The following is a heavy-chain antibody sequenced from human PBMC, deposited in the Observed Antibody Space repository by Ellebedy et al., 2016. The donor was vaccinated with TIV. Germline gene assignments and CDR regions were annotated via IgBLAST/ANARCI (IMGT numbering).Heavy chain of an antibody. D-gene: IGHD2-21*02. V-gene: IGHV4-59*01. J-gene: IGHJ4*02. CDR1: GGSIGRYF. CDR2: VFSRGYT. CDR3: ARGYDNTGFYDCPYDH. Sequence: MPSETLSLTCSVSGGSIGRYFWTWIRQSPEKGLEWIGYVFSRGYTNYNPSLESRVTISIDTSKGQFSLRLTSVTAADTAVYYCARGYDNTGFYDCPYDHWGQGTLVTVSS.